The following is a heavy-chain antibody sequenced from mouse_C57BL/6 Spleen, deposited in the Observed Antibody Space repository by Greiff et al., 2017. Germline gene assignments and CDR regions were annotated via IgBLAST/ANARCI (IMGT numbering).Heavy chain of an antibody. CDR2: IDPENGDT. J-gene: IGHJ3*01. V-gene: IGHV14-4*01. CDR3: TTVGNYFAY. CDR1: GFNIKDDY. Sequence: VQLKESGAELVRPGASVKLSCTASGFNIKDDYMHWVKQRPEQGLEWIGWIDPENGDTEYASKFQGKATITADTSSNTAYLQLSSLTSEDTAVYYCTTVGNYFAYWGQGTLVTVSA. D-gene: IGHD2-1*01.